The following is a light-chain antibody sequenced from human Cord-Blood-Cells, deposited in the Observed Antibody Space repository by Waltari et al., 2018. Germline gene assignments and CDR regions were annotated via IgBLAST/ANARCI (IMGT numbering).Light chain of an antibody. J-gene: IGLJ3*02. V-gene: IGLV2-14*01. CDR2: DVS. CDR1: SRDVGGYND. Sequence: QSALTQPPSVSGSPGPSITISCTGTSRDVGGYNDLSLYQQHPGKAPKLMIYDVSNRPSGVSNRFSGSKSGNTASLTISGLQAEDEADYYCSSYTSSSTLEVFGGGTKLTVL. CDR3: SSYTSSSTLEV.